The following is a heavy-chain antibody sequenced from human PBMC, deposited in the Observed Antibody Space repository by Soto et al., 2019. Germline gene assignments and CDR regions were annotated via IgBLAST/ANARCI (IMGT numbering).Heavy chain of an antibody. CDR2: IYFNGST. J-gene: IGHJ4*02. D-gene: IGHD2-15*01. V-gene: IGHV4-59*01. CDR3: ARKRGYCSGGSCFFLLDY. Sequence: SETLSLPCTVSGGSLSSYYWSWIRQPPGKGLEWVGDIYFNGSTNYNPSPKSRVTRSVDTSKNQFSLKLSSVTAADTAVYYCARKRGYCSGGSCFFLLDYWGQGTLVTVSS. CDR1: GGSLSSYY.